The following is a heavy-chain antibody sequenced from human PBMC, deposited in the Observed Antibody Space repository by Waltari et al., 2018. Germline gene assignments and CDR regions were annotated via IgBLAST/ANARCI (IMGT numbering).Heavy chain of an antibody. D-gene: IGHD1-26*01. CDR1: GYSISRGYY. J-gene: IGHJ3*02. CDR3: ARIISLLDAFDI. CDR2: IYHSGST. V-gene: IGHV4-38-2*01. Sequence: QVQLQESGPGLVKPSETLSLTCAGSGYSISRGYYWGWIRQPPGKGLEWIGSIYHSGSTYYNPSLKSRVTISVDTSKNQFSLKLSSVTAADTAVYYCARIISLLDAFDIWGQGTMVTVSS.